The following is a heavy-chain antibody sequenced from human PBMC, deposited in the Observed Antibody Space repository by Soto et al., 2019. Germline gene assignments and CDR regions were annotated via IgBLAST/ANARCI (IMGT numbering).Heavy chain of an antibody. D-gene: IGHD3-10*01. CDR2: IYSGGST. Sequence: GGSLRLSCAASGFSVSSSHMIWVRQAPGKGLEWVSVIYSGGSTYYAVSVKGRFTISRDKSKNTVYLQMDSLRTEDTAVYHCAKLGPYGSESYSFRYNWSEPWGQGTLVTVSS. CDR1: GFSVSSSH. J-gene: IGHJ4*02. V-gene: IGHV3-53*01. CDR3: AKLGPYGSESYSFRYNWSEP.